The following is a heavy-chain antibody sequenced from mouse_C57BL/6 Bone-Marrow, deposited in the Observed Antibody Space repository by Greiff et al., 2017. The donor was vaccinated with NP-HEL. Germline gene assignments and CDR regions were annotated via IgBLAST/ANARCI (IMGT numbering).Heavy chain of an antibody. D-gene: IGHD1-1*01. J-gene: IGHJ1*03. Sequence: QVQLKESGPGLVQPSQSLSITCTVSGFSLTSYGVHWVRQPPGKGLEWLGVIWSGGSTDSNAAFISRLSISKDNSKSQVFFKMNSLQADDTAIYYCAKIYYGSSYWYFDVWGTGTTVTVSS. CDR3: AKIYYGSSYWYFDV. CDR1: GFSLTSYG. CDR2: IWSGGST. V-gene: IGHV2-4*01.